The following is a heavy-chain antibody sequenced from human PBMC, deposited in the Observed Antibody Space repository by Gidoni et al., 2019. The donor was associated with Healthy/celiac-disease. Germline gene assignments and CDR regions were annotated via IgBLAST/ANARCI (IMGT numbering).Heavy chain of an antibody. CDR3: ASLPGFGRYFDWDDAFDI. CDR2: IYYSGST. J-gene: IGHJ3*02. Sequence: QLQLQESGPGLVKPSETLSLTCTVPGGSISSSSYYWGWIRQPPGKGLEWIGSIYYSGSTYYNPSLKSRVTISVDTSKNQFSLKLSSVTAADTAVYYCASLPGFGRYFDWDDAFDIWGQGTMVTVSS. CDR1: GGSISSSSYY. V-gene: IGHV4-39*01. D-gene: IGHD3-9*01.